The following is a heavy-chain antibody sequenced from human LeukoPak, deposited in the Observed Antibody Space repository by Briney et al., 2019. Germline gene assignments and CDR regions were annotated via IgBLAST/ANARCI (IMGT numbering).Heavy chain of an antibody. CDR3: ARPRCSGGSCYYWFDP. Sequence: ASVKVSCKASGYTFTSYGISWVRQAPGQGLEWMGWISAYNGNTNYAQKLQGRVTMTTDTSTSTAYMELRSLRSDDTAVYYCARPRCSGGSCYYWFDPWGQGTLVTVSS. J-gene: IGHJ5*02. CDR2: ISAYNGNT. V-gene: IGHV1-18*01. CDR1: GYTFTSYG. D-gene: IGHD2-15*01.